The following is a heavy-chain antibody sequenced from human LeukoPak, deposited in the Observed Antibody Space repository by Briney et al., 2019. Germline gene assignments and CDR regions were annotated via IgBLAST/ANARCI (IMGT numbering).Heavy chain of an antibody. CDR3: ARGGYDYVWGSGPNDY. CDR1: DDSISDYY. Sequence: SETLSLTCTVSDDSISDYYRGWIRQPPGKGLEWIGYFHNSGTSTYNPSLKSRVTISADTSKNQFSLKLSSVTAADTAVYYCARGGYDYVWGSGPNDYWGQGTLVTVSS. D-gene: IGHD3-16*01. CDR2: FHNSGTS. V-gene: IGHV4-59*01. J-gene: IGHJ4*02.